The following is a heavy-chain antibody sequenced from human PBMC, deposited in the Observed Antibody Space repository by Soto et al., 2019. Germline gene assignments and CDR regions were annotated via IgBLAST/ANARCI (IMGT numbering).Heavy chain of an antibody. CDR1: GYSFTSYD. J-gene: IGHJ6*02. V-gene: IGHV1-8*01. CDR3: ARERSYHMDV. CDR2: MNPNSGNT. Sequence: QVQLAQSGAEVKKPGASVKVSCKASGYSFTSYDINWVRQATGQGLEWMGWMNPNSGNTGYAQKFQGRVTMTRNTSISTAYMELSSLRSEAAAVYYCARERSYHMDVWGQGTTVTVSS. D-gene: IGHD2-2*01.